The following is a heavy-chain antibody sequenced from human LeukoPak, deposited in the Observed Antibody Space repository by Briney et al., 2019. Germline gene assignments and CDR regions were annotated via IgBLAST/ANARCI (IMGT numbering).Heavy chain of an antibody. CDR2: MNPNSGST. CDR3: ARGRSTGYPYYFEY. D-gene: IGHD5-12*01. J-gene: IGHJ4*02. CDR1: GYTFTSYD. V-gene: IGHV1-8*03. Sequence: AASVKVSCKASGYTFTSYDINWVRQATGRGLEWMGWMNPNSGSTGYAQKFQGRVTITRNTSISTAYMELSGLRSEDTAVYYCARGRSTGYPYYFEYWGQGTLVTVSS.